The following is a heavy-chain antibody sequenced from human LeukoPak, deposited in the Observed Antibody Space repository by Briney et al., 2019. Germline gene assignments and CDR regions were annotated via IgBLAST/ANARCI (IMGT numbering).Heavy chain of an antibody. D-gene: IGHD3-3*01. CDR2: IYYSGST. CDR3: ARGPPALDRPTTIFGVVTPPYDY. V-gene: IGHV4-39*01. J-gene: IGHJ4*02. CDR1: GGSISSSSYY. Sequence: SETLSLTCTVSGGSISSSSYYWGWIRQPPGKGLEWIGSIYYSGSTYYNPSLKSRVTISVDTSKNQFSLKLSSVTAADTAVYYCARGPPALDRPTTIFGVVTPPYDYWGQGTLVTVSS.